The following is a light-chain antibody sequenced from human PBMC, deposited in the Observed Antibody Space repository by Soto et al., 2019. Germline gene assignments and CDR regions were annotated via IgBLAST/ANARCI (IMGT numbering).Light chain of an antibody. CDR3: QHAYSWPIT. J-gene: IGKJ5*01. Sequence: DIQMTQSPSSVSASVGDRVTITCRASQDIRSWLAWYQQKPGKAPKFLIYAASTLQSGVPSRFSGSGAGTEFTLTISNLQPEDFATYFCQHAYSWPITFGQGTRLEIK. CDR2: AAS. CDR1: QDIRSW. V-gene: IGKV1-12*01.